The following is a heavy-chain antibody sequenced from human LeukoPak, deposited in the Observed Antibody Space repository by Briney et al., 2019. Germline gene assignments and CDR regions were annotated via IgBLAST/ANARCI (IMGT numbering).Heavy chain of an antibody. CDR1: GYTFTSYG. J-gene: IGHJ4*02. CDR3: ARDIWARGLPGY. CDR2: IGAYNGNT. V-gene: IGHV1-18*01. D-gene: IGHD3-16*01. Sequence: ASVKVSCKASGYTFTSYGISWVRQAPGQGLEWMGWIGAYNGNTNYAQKLQGRVTMTTDTSTSTAYMELRSLRSDDTAVYYCARDIWARGLPGYWGQGTLVTVSS.